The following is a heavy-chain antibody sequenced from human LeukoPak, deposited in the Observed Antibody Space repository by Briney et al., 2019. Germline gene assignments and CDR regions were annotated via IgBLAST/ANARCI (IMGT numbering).Heavy chain of an antibody. J-gene: IGHJ4*02. D-gene: IGHD3-22*01. Sequence: SVKVSCKASGGTFSGYAISWVRQAPGQGLEWMGGIIPIFGTANYAQKFQGRVTITADESTSTAYMELSSLRSEDTAVYYCALYYYDSSGYYPFDYWGQGTLVTVSS. V-gene: IGHV1-69*01. CDR1: GGTFSGYA. CDR3: ALYYYDSSGYYPFDY. CDR2: IIPIFGTA.